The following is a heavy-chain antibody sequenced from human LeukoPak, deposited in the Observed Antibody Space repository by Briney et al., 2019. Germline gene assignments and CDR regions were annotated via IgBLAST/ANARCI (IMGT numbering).Heavy chain of an antibody. D-gene: IGHD5-12*01. CDR3: ARFFVATGVDY. V-gene: IGHV4-30-2*01. J-gene: IGHJ4*02. Sequence: SQTLSLTCAVSGGSISSGGYSWSWIRQPPGKGLEWIGYIYHSGSTYYNPSLKSRVTISVDRSKNQFSLKLSSVTAADTAVYYCARFFVATGVDYWGQGTLVTVSS. CDR2: IYHSGST. CDR1: GGSISSGGYS.